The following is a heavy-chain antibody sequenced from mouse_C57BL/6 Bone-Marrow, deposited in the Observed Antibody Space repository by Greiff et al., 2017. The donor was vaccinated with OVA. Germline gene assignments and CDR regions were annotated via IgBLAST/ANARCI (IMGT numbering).Heavy chain of an antibody. CDR1: GFTFSSYA. CDR3: ARASITTVVSNWYFDV. J-gene: IGHJ1*03. V-gene: IGHV5-4*03. Sequence: EVKLMESGGGLVKPGGSLKLSCAASGFTFSSYAMSWVRQTPEKRLEWVATISDGGSYTYYPDNVKGRFTISRDNAKNNLYLQMSHLKSEDTAMYYCARASITTVVSNWYFDVLGTGTTVTVSS. D-gene: IGHD1-1*01. CDR2: ISDGGSYT.